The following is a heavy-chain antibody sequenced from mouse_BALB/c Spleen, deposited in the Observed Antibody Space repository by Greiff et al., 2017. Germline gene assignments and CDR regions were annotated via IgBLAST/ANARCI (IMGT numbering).Heavy chain of an antibody. D-gene: IGHD2-14*01. J-gene: IGHJ4*01. Sequence: QVQLQQSGPGLVQPSQSLSITCTVSGFSLTSYGVHWVRQSPGKGLEWLGVIWSGGSTDYNAAFISRLSISKDNSKSHVFFKMNSLQANDTAIYYCARIQVRRGYYAMDYWGQGTSVTVSS. CDR2: IWSGGST. CDR1: GFSLTSYG. CDR3: ARIQVRRGYYAMDY. V-gene: IGHV2-2*02.